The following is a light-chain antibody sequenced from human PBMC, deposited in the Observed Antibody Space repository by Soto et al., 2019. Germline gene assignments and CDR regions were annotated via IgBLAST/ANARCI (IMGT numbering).Light chain of an antibody. CDR3: QQYGSSPPYT. CDR1: QSVSNNY. CDR2: GST. J-gene: IGKJ2*01. V-gene: IGKV3-20*01. Sequence: EVVLTQSPGTLSLSPGERASLSCRASQSVSNNYLAWYQQKPGQSHTLLIFGSTDRATGIPDRFSGSGSGTDFTLTISRLEPEDFAVYYCQQYGSSPPYTFGQGTKLEIK.